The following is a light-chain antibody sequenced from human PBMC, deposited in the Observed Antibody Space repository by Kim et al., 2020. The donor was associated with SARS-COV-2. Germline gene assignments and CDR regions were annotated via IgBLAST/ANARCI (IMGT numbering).Light chain of an antibody. CDR3: NSRDSNDNVV. CDR2: GKN. Sequence: SSELTQDTAVSMALGQTVRITCQGDSLRSYYATWYQQKPGQAPILVIYGKNNRPSGIPDRFSGSSSGNTASLTITGTQAGDEADYYCNSRDSNDNVVFGG. J-gene: IGLJ2*01. CDR1: SLRSYY. V-gene: IGLV3-19*01.